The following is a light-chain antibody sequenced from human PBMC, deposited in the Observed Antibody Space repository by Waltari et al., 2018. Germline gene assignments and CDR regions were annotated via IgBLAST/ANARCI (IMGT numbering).Light chain of an antibody. CDR1: SSDVGSYNL. J-gene: IGLJ2*01. Sequence: QSALTQPASVSGSPGQSITISCTGTSSDVGSYNLVSWYQQHPGKAPRLMIYAVSRRPSVVSKCFSGSKACNTASLTISGLQAEDEADYYCCSYAGSSTSVFGGGSKLTVL. CDR2: AVS. CDR3: CSYAGSSTSV. V-gene: IGLV2-23*02.